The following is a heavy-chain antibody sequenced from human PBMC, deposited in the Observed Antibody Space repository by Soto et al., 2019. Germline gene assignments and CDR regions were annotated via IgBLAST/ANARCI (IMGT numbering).Heavy chain of an antibody. CDR3: AHRPSGWYLFDY. J-gene: IGHJ4*02. D-gene: IGHD6-19*01. V-gene: IGHV2-5*01. Sequence: SGPTLVNPTQTLTLTCTFSGFSLSTSGMGVGWIRQPPGKALEWLALIYWNDDKRYSPSLKSRLTITKDTSKNQVVLTMTNMDPVETATYYCAHRPSGWYLFDYWGQGTLVTYPQ. CDR2: IYWNDDK. CDR1: GFSLSTSGMG.